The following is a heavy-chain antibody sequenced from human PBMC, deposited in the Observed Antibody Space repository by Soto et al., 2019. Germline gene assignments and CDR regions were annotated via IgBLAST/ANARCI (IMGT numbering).Heavy chain of an antibody. J-gene: IGHJ6*02. CDR3: ARDGAGGYGMDV. CDR2: IWYDGSNE. V-gene: IGHV3-33*01. CDR1: EFTFSSYG. Sequence: QVQLVESGGGVVQSGRSLRLSCAASEFTFSSYGMHWVRQAPGKGLEWVAVIWYDGSNEYYADSVKGRFTISRDNSKNTLYLQMNSLRAEETAVYYCARDGAGGYGMDVWGQGTTVTVSS.